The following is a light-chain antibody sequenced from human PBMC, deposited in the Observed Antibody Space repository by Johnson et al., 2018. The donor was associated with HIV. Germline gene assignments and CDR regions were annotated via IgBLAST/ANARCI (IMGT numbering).Light chain of an antibody. CDR1: RSNIGNNY. CDR2: ENT. CDR3: GTWDRSLSAGGV. J-gene: IGLJ1*01. Sequence: QSVLTQPPSVSAAPGQKVTISCSGSRSNIGNNYVSWYQQLPGTAPKLLIYENTKRPSGIPDRFSGSKSGTSATLGITGLQTGDEGDYYCGTWDRSLSAGGVFGTGTKVTGL. V-gene: IGLV1-51*02.